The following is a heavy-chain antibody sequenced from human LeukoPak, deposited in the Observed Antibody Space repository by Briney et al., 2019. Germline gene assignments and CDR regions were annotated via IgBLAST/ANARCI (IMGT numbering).Heavy chain of an antibody. J-gene: IGHJ6*02. V-gene: IGHV4-59*01. CDR2: IYYSGST. CDR1: GGPISSYY. CDR3: ARDQGYSSPSYYYYGMDV. Sequence: SETLSLTCTVSGGPISSYYWSWIRQPPGKGLEWIGYIYYSGSTNYNPSLKSRVTISVDTSKNQFSLKLSSVTAADTAVYYCARDQGYSSPSYYYYGMDVWGQGTTVTVSS. D-gene: IGHD6-6*01.